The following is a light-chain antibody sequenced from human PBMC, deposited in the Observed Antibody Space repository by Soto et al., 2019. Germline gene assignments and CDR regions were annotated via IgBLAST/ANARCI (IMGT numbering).Light chain of an antibody. CDR3: QQYNSYSQT. V-gene: IGKV1-5*01. Sequence: DIQMTQSPSTLSASVGDRVTITCRASQSISSWLAWYQQKPGKAPKLLIYYASSLESGVPSRFSGSGSGTEFTLTISSLQPDDFATYYCQQYNSYSQTFGQGTKLEIK. CDR1: QSISSW. CDR2: YAS. J-gene: IGKJ2*01.